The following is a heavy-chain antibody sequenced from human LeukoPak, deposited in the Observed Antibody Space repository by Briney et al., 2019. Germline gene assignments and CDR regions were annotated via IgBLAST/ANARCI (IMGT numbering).Heavy chain of an antibody. Sequence: GGSLRLSCVASGFSLSRYWMSWVRQAPGKGLEWVANIKEDGSEKYYVDSVKGRFTISRDNAKNSLYIQMNSLRLEDTAIYYCAGGAGVVLDQWGQGTLVAVSS. CDR3: AGGAGVVLDQ. CDR2: IKEDGSEK. D-gene: IGHD2-8*01. J-gene: IGHJ4*02. V-gene: IGHV3-7*01. CDR1: GFSLSRYW.